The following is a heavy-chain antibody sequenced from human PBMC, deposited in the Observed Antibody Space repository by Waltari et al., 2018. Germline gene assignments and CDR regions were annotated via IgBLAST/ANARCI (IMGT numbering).Heavy chain of an antibody. CDR1: GFTVSSNY. J-gene: IGHJ3*02. Sequence: EVQLVESGGGLIQPGGSLRLSCAASGFTVSSNYMSWVRQDPGKGLEWFSVIYSGGSTYYADSVKGRFTISRDNSKNTLYLQMNSLRAEDTAVYYCARSMILLWFGELLPDAFDIWGQGTMVTVSS. D-gene: IGHD3-10*01. CDR2: IYSGGST. CDR3: ARSMILLWFGELLPDAFDI. V-gene: IGHV3-53*01.